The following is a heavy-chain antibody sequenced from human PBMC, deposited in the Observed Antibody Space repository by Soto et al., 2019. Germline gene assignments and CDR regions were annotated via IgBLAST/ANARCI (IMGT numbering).Heavy chain of an antibody. J-gene: IGHJ4*02. CDR3: AKEFHTWNYFDY. CDR2: ISYDGTNK. D-gene: IGHD1-20*01. CDR1: GFTFSSSG. Sequence: QVQLVESGGGVVQPGRSLRLSCAASGFTFSSSGMHWVRQAPGKGLEWVSVISYDGTNKYYADSVKGRFTISRDNCKNTLYLQMNSLRAEDTGVYYCAKEFHTWNYFDYWGQGTLVTVSS. V-gene: IGHV3-30*18.